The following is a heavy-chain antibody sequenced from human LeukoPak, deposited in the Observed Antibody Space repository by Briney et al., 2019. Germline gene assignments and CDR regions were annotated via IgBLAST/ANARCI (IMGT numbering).Heavy chain of an antibody. CDR1: GYTFTGYY. D-gene: IGHD3-22*01. CDR2: INPNSGGT. J-gene: IGHJ4*02. Sequence: ASVKVSCKASGYTFTGYYMHWVRQAPGQGLEWMGWINPNSGGTNYAQKFQGRVTMTRDTSISTVYMELSSLRSEDTAVYYCARDLQVDSRASGYWGQGTLVTVSS. V-gene: IGHV1-2*02. CDR3: ARDLQVDSRASGY.